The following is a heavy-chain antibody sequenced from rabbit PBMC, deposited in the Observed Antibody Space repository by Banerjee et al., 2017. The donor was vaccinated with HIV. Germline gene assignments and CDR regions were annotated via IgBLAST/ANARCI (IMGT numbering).Heavy chain of an antibody. CDR3: ARDRAGDPGAYFTL. J-gene: IGHJ4*01. CDR2: IDAGSGIT. V-gene: IGHV1S45*01. CDR1: GFTISSSYW. D-gene: IGHD7-1*01. Sequence: QEQLEESGGDLVKPEGSLTLTCTASGFTISSSYWMCWVRQAPGKGLEWIACIDAGSGITWYASWAKGRFTISKTSSTTVTLQMTSLTAADTATHFCARDRAGDPGAYFTLWGQGTLVTVS.